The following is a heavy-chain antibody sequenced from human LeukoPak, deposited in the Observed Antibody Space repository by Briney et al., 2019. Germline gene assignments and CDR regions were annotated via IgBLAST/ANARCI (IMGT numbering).Heavy chain of an antibody. CDR1: GFTFSSYA. J-gene: IGHJ6*03. CDR2: ISGSGGST. D-gene: IGHD4-17*01. Sequence: GGSLRLSCAASGFTFSSYAMSWVRQAPGKGLEWVSAISGSGGSTYYADSVKGRFTISRDNSKNTLYLQMNSLRAEDTAVYYCXKVXLTVTYYYYMDVWGKGTTVTVSS. V-gene: IGHV3-23*01. CDR3: XKVXLTVTYYYYMDV.